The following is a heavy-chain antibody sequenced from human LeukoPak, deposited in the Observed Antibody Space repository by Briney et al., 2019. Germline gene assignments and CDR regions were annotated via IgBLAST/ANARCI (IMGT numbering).Heavy chain of an antibody. Sequence: GASLRLSCAASGFTFSSYAISWVRHAPGKGLEWVSAISGSGGSTYYADSVKGRFTISRDNSKNTLYLQMNSLRAEDTAVYYCAKGSQSRSIAWVGYWGQGTLVTVSS. D-gene: IGHD6-6*01. V-gene: IGHV3-23*01. J-gene: IGHJ4*02. CDR1: GFTFSSYA. CDR3: AKGSQSRSIAWVGY. CDR2: ISGSGGST.